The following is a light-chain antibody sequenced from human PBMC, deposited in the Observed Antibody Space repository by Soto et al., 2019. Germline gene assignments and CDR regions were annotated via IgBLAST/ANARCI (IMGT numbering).Light chain of an antibody. CDR1: SSNIGAVYD. Sequence: QSVLTQPPSVSGAPGQRVTISCTGSSSNIGAVYDVHWYQQLPGTAPKVLIYGNSNRPSGVPDRFSGSKSGTSASLAITGLQAEDEADYYCQSYDGSLNGWVFGGGTKLT. CDR2: GNS. CDR3: QSYDGSLNGWV. J-gene: IGLJ3*02. V-gene: IGLV1-40*01.